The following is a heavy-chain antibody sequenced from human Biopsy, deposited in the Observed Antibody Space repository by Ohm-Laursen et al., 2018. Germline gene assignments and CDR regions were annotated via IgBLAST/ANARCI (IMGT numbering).Heavy chain of an antibody. V-gene: IGHV3-30*03. Sequence: SLRLSCTASGFTFNNYGMQWVRQAPGKGLEWVAFIFYDGSNTYYADSVKGRFTISRDNSRDTLYLQMSSLRAEDTAVYYCARDRREHYQFDSWGQGTRVTVSS. CDR1: GFTFNNYG. CDR2: IFYDGSNT. D-gene: IGHD1-26*01. CDR3: ARDRREHYQFDS. J-gene: IGHJ4*02.